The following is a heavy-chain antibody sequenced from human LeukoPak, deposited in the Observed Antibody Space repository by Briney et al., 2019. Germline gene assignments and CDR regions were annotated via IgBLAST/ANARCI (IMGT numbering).Heavy chain of an antibody. Sequence: GGSLRLSCAASGCTFSSYGMHWVRQAPGKGLEWVAVISYDGSNKYYADSVKGRFTISRDNSKNTLYLQMNSLRAEDTAVYYCAKGIPYYYDSSGHWGAFDIWGQGTMVTVSS. CDR2: ISYDGSNK. CDR3: AKGIPYYYDSSGHWGAFDI. CDR1: GCTFSSYG. V-gene: IGHV3-30*18. D-gene: IGHD3-22*01. J-gene: IGHJ3*02.